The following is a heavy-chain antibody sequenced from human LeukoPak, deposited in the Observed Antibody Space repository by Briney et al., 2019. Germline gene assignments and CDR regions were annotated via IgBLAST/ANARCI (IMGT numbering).Heavy chain of an antibody. D-gene: IGHD6-13*01. J-gene: IGHJ6*02. CDR3: AKGRGTAAASYYYYGMDV. CDR2: ISWNSGSI. V-gene: IGHV3-9*01. Sequence: GGSLRLSCAASGFTFDDYAMHWVRQAPGKGLEWVSGISWNSGSIGYVDSVKGRFTISRDNAKNSLYLQMNSLRAEDTALYYCAKGRGTAAASYYYYGMDVWGQGTTVTVSS. CDR1: GFTFDDYA.